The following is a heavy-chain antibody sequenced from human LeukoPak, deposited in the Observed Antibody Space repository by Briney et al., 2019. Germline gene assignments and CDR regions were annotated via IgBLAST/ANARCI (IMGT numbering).Heavy chain of an antibody. CDR1: GGSISSGGYY. CDR2: IYYSGST. V-gene: IGHV4-31*03. Sequence: SETLSLTCTVSGGSISSGGYYWSWIRQHPGKGLEWIGYIYYSGSTYYNPSPKSRVTISVDTSKNQFSLKLSSVTAADTAVYYCASGISSGYAGNDAFDIWGQGTMVTVSS. J-gene: IGHJ3*02. CDR3: ASGISSGYAGNDAFDI. D-gene: IGHD3-22*01.